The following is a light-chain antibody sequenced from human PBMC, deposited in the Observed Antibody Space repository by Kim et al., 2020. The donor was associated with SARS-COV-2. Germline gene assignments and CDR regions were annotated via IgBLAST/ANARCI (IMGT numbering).Light chain of an antibody. CDR1: SSDVGTYNY. Sequence: QSALTQPTSVSGSPGQSITISCTGTSSDVGTYNYVSWYQQYPGKAPKLMIYDVNKRPSGIPNRFSGSKSGNTASLTISGLQAEDEADYYCSSYATSRSYVFGTGTKVTVL. V-gene: IGLV2-14*03. CDR3: SSYATSRSYV. J-gene: IGLJ1*01. CDR2: DVN.